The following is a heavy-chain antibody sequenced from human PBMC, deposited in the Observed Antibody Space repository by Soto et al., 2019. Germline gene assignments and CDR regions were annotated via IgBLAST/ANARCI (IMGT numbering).Heavy chain of an antibody. J-gene: IGHJ6*02. D-gene: IGHD1-26*01. Sequence: QVQLQQSGPGLVKPSQTLSLTCTVSGDSISSDYYHWTWIRQSPGKGLEWIGYIHHSGSILYNPSLKSRVTISADTSKNQFSLHLTSVTAADTAVYFCAREDDGADSVDVWGQGTTVTVSS. CDR2: IHHSGSI. V-gene: IGHV4-30-4*08. CDR1: GDSISSDYYH. CDR3: AREDDGADSVDV.